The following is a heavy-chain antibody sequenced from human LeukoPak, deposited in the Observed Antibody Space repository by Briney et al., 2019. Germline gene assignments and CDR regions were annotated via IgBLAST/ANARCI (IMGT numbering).Heavy chain of an antibody. Sequence: PSETLSLTCAVSGGSISSGGYSWSWIRQPPGKGLEWIGYIYHSGSTCYNPSLKSRVTISVDRSKNQFSLKLSSVTAADTAVYYCARVGGYFRVDYWGQGTLVTVSS. CDR1: GGSISSGGYS. CDR3: ARVGGYFRVDY. D-gene: IGHD2-15*01. J-gene: IGHJ4*02. CDR2: IYHSGST. V-gene: IGHV4-30-2*01.